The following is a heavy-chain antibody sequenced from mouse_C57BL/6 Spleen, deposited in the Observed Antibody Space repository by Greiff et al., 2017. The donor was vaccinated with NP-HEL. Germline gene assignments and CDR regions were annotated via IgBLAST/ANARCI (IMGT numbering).Heavy chain of an antibody. CDR2: IYPGDGDT. Sequence: QVQLQQSGAELVKPEASVKISCKASGYAFSSYWMNWVKQRPGKGLEWIGQIYPGDGDTNYNGKFKGKATLTADKSSSTAYMQLSSLTSEDSAVYFCARYDYYGNYGYAMDYWGQGTSVTVSS. V-gene: IGHV1-80*01. J-gene: IGHJ4*01. CDR1: GYAFSSYW. CDR3: ARYDYYGNYGYAMDY. D-gene: IGHD2-1*01.